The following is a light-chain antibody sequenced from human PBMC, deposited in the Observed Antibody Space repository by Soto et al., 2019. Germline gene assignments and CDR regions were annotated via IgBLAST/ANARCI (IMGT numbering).Light chain of an antibody. CDR1: QSVSSSY. J-gene: IGKJ1*01. V-gene: IGKV3D-20*02. Sequence: EIVLTQSPGTLSLSPGERATLSCRASQSVSSSYLAWYQQKPGQAPRLLIYGASSRATGIPDRFSGSGSGTDFTLTISRLEPEDFEVYYCQQRSNWLWTVGQGTKVDI. CDR2: GAS. CDR3: QQRSNWLWT.